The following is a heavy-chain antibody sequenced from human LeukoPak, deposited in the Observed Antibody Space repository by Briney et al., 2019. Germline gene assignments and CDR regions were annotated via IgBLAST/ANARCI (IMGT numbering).Heavy chain of an antibody. V-gene: IGHV3-23*01. CDR3: AKDPAGIVVVITTVPDY. CDR2: ISGSGGST. D-gene: IGHD3-22*01. Sequence: GGSLRLSCAASGFTFSSYAMSWVRQAPGKGLEWVSAISGSGGSTYYADSVKGRFTISRDNSKNTLYLQMNSLRAEDTAVYYCAKDPAGIVVVITTVPDYWGQGTLVTVSS. J-gene: IGHJ4*02. CDR1: GFTFSSYA.